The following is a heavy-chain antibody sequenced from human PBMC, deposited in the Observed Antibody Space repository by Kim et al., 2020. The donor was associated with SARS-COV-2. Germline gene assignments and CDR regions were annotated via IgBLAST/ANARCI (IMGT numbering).Heavy chain of an antibody. CDR2: T. CDR3: ARVPMVRGPFY. Sequence: TYYSPSLKSRLTISIDTSKTQFSLKLSSVTAADTAVYYCARVPMVRGPFYWGQGTLVTVSS. J-gene: IGHJ4*02. D-gene: IGHD3-10*01. V-gene: IGHV4-39*01.